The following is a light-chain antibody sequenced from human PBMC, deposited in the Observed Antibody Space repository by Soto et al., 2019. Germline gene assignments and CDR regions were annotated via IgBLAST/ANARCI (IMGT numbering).Light chain of an antibody. V-gene: IGKV3-11*01. CDR3: HQRSNWPPLT. CDR1: QSVGGY. Sequence: EIVLTQSPATLYLSPGERATLSCRASQSVGGYLDWYQQKPGQAPRLLIYDASNRASGIPARFSGSASGTDVALTISSLEPEDLAVYYCHQRSNWPPLTFGGGTKVEIK. J-gene: IGKJ4*01. CDR2: DAS.